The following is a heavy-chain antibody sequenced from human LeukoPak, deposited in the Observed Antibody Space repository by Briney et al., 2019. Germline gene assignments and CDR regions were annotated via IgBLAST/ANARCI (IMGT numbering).Heavy chain of an antibody. CDR3: AKDFKRWLHYYMDV. J-gene: IGHJ6*03. D-gene: IGHD5-24*01. CDR1: GLTFDDYA. V-gene: IGHV3-9*01. Sequence: GRSLRLSCAASGLTFDDYAMHWVRPAPGKGLEWVSGISWNSNSINYADSVKCRFTSSRDNAKSSLYLQMNSLRPEDTALYYCAKDFKRWLHYYMDVWGKGTTVTVSS. CDR2: ISWNSNSI.